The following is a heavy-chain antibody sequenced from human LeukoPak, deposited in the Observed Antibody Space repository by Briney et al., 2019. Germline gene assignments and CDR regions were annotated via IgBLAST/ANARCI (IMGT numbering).Heavy chain of an antibody. J-gene: IGHJ4*02. CDR2: INHSGST. CDR1: GGSFSGYY. D-gene: IGHD4-17*01. CDR3: ARAPGRFTVTKYLDY. V-gene: IGHV4-34*01. Sequence: SETLSLTCAVYGGSFSGYYWSWIRQPPGKGLEWIGEINHSGSTNYNPSLKSRVTISVDTSKNQFSLKLSSVTAADTAVYYCARAPGRFTVTKYLDYWGQGTLVTVSS.